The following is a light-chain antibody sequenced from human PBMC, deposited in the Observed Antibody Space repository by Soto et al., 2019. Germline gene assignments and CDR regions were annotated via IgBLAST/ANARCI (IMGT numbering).Light chain of an antibody. J-gene: IGKJ5*01. CDR1: QSVSSY. Sequence: ENVLSHPPPPPSLSPGEKATPSSRASQSVSSYLAWYQQKPGQAPRLLIYDASNRATGIPARFSGSGSGTDFTLTISSLEPEDFAVYYCQQRSNWPHITFGQGTRLEIK. CDR3: QQRSNWPHIT. V-gene: IGKV3-11*01. CDR2: DAS.